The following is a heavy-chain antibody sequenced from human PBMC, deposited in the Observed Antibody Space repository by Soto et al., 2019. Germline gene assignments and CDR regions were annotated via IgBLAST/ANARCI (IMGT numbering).Heavy chain of an antibody. D-gene: IGHD3-10*01. V-gene: IGHV1-69*02. CDR3: ASSYGSGYRAFDY. CDR2: INPILSMS. CDR1: GDTFTFYS. J-gene: IGHJ4*02. Sequence: QVQLVQSGAEVKRPGSSVKVSCKASGDTFTFYSINWVRQAPGLGLEWMGRINPILSMSNYAQRFQGRVTMTADKSTSTDYMELSSLRSEDTAIYYCASSYGSGYRAFDYWGQGALVNVSS.